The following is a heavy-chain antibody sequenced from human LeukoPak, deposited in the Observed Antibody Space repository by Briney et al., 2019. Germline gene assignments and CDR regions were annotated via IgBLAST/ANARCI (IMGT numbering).Heavy chain of an antibody. V-gene: IGHV1-2*02. Sequence: ASVKVSCKASGYTFTGYYMHWVRQAPGQGLEWMGWINPNSGGTNYAQKFQGRVTMTRDTSISTAYMELSRLRSDDTAVYYCARIDLGYYYYMDVWGKGTTVTVSS. CDR2: INPNSGGT. J-gene: IGHJ6*03. CDR1: GYTFTGYY. CDR3: ARIDLGYYYYMDV.